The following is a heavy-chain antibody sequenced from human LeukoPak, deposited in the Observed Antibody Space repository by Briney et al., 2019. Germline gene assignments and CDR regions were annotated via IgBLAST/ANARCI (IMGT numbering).Heavy chain of an antibody. CDR1: GGSISSGDYY. D-gene: IGHD2-2*02. V-gene: IGHV4-30-4*02. Sequence: PSETLSLTCTVSGGSISSGDYYWSWIRQPPGKGLEWIGYIYYSGSTSYNPSLKSRVTILVDTSKNQFSLKVRSMTAADTAVYYCAKSLHYCSSTSCYTIPHYMDVWGKGTTVTVSS. J-gene: IGHJ6*03. CDR3: AKSLHYCSSTSCYTIPHYMDV. CDR2: IYYSGST.